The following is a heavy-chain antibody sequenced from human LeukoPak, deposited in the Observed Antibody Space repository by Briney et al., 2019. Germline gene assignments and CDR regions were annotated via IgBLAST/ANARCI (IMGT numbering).Heavy chain of an antibody. J-gene: IGHJ4*02. V-gene: IGHV1-18*01. D-gene: IGHD6-13*01. CDR1: VYTFTSYG. CDR3: ARVMYSSRAVDY. CDR2: ISAYNGNT. Sequence: ASVNVSCKASVYTFTSYGISWVRQAPGQGLEWMGWISAYNGNTNYAQKLQGRVTMTTDTSTSTAYMELRSLRSDDTAVYYCARVMYSSRAVDYSGQPTLVTVSS.